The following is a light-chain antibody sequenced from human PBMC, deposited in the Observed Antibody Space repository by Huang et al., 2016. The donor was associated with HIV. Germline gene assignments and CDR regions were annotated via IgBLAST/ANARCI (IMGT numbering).Light chain of an antibody. Sequence: DIVMTQSPDSLAVSLGERATINCKSSQSVLYSSNNKNYLAWYQQKPGQPPKLLMYWASTRESGVPDRCSGSGSGTDFTLTISSLQAEDVAVYYCQQYYNTLTFGPGTKVDIK. J-gene: IGKJ3*01. CDR1: QSVLYSSNNKNY. CDR2: WAS. CDR3: QQYYNTLT. V-gene: IGKV4-1*01.